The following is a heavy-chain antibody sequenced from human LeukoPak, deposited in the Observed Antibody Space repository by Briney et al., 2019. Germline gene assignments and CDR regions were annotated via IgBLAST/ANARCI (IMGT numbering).Heavy chain of an antibody. CDR1: GGSISSFY. J-gene: IGHJ2*01. D-gene: IGHD4-17*01. CDR2: IYYTGST. V-gene: IGHV4-59*08. Sequence: SETLSLTCTVSGGSISSFYWSWIRQPPGKGLEWIGYIYYTGSTNYNFSLKSRVTISVDTSKNQFSLKLSSVTAADTAVYYCARHFHPAETTGGYFDLWGRGTLVTVSA. CDR3: ARHFHPAETTGGYFDL.